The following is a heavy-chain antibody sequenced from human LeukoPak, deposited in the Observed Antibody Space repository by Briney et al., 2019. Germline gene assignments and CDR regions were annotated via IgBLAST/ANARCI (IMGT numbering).Heavy chain of an antibody. V-gene: IGHV4-59*01. D-gene: IGHD1-26*01. CDR3: ARAYRGNHYYFDY. CDR1: GGSMSNYY. Sequence: PSETLSLTCTVSGGSMSNYYWSWIRQPPGKGLEWIGYIYYSGSTSYNPSLTSRVTISVDTSKNQFSLKLSSVTAADTAVYYCARAYRGNHYYFDYWGQGTLVTVSS. CDR2: IYYSGST. J-gene: IGHJ4*02.